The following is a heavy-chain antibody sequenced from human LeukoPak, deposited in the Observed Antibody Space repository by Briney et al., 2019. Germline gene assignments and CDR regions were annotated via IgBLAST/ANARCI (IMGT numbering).Heavy chain of an antibody. V-gene: IGHV4-39*07. CDR2: IYYSGST. D-gene: IGHD3-10*01. J-gene: IGHJ4*02. CDR3: ARDFQPDYYGSGSYQKLDY. CDR1: GFTFSSYW. Sequence: GSLRLSCAASGFTFSSYWMSWVRQPPGKGLEWIGSIYYSGSTYYNPSLKSRVTISVDTSKNQFSLKLSSVTAADTAVYYCARDFQPDYYGSGSYQKLDYWGQGTLVTVSS.